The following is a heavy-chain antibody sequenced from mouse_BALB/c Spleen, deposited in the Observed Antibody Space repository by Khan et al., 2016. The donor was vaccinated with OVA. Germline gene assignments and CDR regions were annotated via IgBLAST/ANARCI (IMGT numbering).Heavy chain of an antibody. CDR1: GLKIKGTY. V-gene: IGHV14-3*02. CDR2: IYPPNGNT. J-gene: IGHJ2*01. CDR3: ARMARK. Sequence: VQLKESGAELVKSGATVKLSCTASGLKIKGTYIHWLKQWPEQCLEWNGRIYPPNGNTKYDPKFQVKATIIAATSSNKAYLQHSSQTSEDTAVYYCARMARKWGQGTTLTVSS.